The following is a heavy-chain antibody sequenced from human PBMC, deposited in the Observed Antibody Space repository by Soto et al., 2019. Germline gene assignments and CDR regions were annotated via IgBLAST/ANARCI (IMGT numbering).Heavy chain of an antibody. Sequence: ASVKVSCKASGGTFSSYTISWVRQAPGQGLEWMGRIIPILGIANYAQKFQGRVTITADKSTSTAYMELSSLRSEDTAVYYCAREDIVVVVAATVGMDVWGQGTTVTVSS. J-gene: IGHJ6*02. CDR3: AREDIVVVVAATVGMDV. V-gene: IGHV1-69*04. CDR1: GGTFSSYT. D-gene: IGHD2-15*01. CDR2: IIPILGIA.